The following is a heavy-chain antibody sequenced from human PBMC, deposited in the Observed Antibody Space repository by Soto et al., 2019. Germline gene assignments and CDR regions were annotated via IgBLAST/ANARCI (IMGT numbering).Heavy chain of an antibody. V-gene: IGHV1-2*06. CDR2: INPKSGDT. Sequence: QVQLVQSGAEVKKPGASVKVSCKTSGYSFTAYYMYWVRQAPGQGLEWVGRINPKSGDTNYAQRFQGSVTMTRDTSISTAYLELSSLRSDDAAFYYCAIFKQAPNGMDFWGQGTLVTVSS. J-gene: IGHJ4*02. CDR3: AIFKQAPNGMDF. CDR1: GYSFTAYY. D-gene: IGHD2-8*01.